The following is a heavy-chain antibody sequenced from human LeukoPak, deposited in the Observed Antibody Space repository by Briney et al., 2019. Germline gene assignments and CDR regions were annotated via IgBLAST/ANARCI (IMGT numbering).Heavy chain of an antibody. V-gene: IGHV1-18*01. J-gene: IGHJ6*02. D-gene: IGHD2-2*01. Sequence: GASVKVSCKCSGYSFISYGVNWVRQAPGQGLEWMGWISGYNGNTNYAEKVQGRVTMTTDTSTQTVFMELRSLTYDDTAVYFCARSGFSVVPIANYHDGMGVWGQGTTVAVSS. CDR1: GYSFISYG. CDR2: ISGYNGNT. CDR3: ARSGFSVVPIANYHDGMGV.